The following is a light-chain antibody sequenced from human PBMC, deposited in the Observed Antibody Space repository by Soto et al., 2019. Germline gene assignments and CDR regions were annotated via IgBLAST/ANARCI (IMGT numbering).Light chain of an antibody. CDR3: QQRSNWPPK. Sequence: VMTQSPHSLSLSPGEGATPSCVTSQSVSSYLAWYQQKPGQAPRLLIYDASNRATGIPARFSGSGSGTDFTLTISSLEPEDFAVYYCQQRSNWPPKFGQGTKVDIK. CDR1: QSVSSY. CDR2: DAS. V-gene: IGKV3-11*01. J-gene: IGKJ1*01.